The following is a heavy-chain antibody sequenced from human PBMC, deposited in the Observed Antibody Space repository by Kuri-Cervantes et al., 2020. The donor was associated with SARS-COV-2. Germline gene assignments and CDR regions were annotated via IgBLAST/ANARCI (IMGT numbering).Heavy chain of an antibody. V-gene: IGHV5-51*01. Sequence: KVSCKGSGYSFTSYWIGWVRQMPGKGLEWMGIIYPGDSDTRYSPSFQGQVTIPADKSISTAYLQWSSLKASDTAMYYCARPEPGSSGWLEYFQHWGQGTLVTVSS. CDR3: ARPEPGSSGWLEYFQH. CDR1: GYSFTSYW. CDR2: IYPGDSDT. D-gene: IGHD6-19*01. J-gene: IGHJ1*01.